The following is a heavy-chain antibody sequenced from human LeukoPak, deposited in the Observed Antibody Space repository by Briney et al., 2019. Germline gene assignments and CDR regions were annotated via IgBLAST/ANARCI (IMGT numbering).Heavy chain of an antibody. Sequence: SETLSLTCTVSGGSISSYYWSWIRQPPGKGLEWIGYIYYSGSTNYNPSLKSRVTISVDTSKNQFSLELSSVTAADTAVYYCARHAKTYYYDSSGYLDAFDIWGQGTMVTVSS. D-gene: IGHD3-22*01. J-gene: IGHJ3*02. CDR3: ARHAKTYYYDSSGYLDAFDI. CDR2: IYYSGST. V-gene: IGHV4-59*08. CDR1: GGSISSYY.